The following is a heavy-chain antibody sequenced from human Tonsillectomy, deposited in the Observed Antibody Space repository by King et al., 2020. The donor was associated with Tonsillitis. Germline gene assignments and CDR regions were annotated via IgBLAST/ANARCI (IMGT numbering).Heavy chain of an antibody. CDR1: GFTFSNAW. V-gene: IGHV3-15*01. CDR2: SKSKTDGGTT. D-gene: IGHD6-19*01. J-gene: IGHJ4*02. Sequence: VQLVESGGGLVKPGGSLRLSCAASGFTFSNAWMSWVRQAPGKGLEWVGRSKSKTDGGTTDYAAPVKGRFTISRDDSKNTLYLQMNSLKTEDTAVYYCTSGWQGDYWGQGTLVTVSS. CDR3: TSGWQGDY.